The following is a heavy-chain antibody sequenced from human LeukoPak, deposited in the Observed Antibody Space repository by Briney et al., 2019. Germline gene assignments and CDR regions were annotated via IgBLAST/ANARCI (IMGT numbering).Heavy chain of an antibody. CDR1: GGSFISGSYY. D-gene: IGHD3-9*01. J-gene: IGHJ6*04. CDR2: IYYSGST. V-gene: IGHV4-61*01. CDR3: ARDIYDILTGSIYGMDV. Sequence: SATLSLTCTVSGGSFISGSYYWSWIRQPPGKGLGWIGYIYYSGSTNYNPSLKSRVTISVDTSKNQFSLKLSSVTAADTAVYYCARDIYDILTGSIYGMDVWGKGTTVTVSS.